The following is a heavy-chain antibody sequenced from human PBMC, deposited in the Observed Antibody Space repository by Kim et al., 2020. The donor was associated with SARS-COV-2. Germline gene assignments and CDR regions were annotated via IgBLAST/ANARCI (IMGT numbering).Heavy chain of an antibody. V-gene: IGHV3-30*04. Sequence: GGSLRLSCAASGFTFSSYAMHWVRQAPGKGLEWVAVISYDGSNKYYADSVKGRFTISRDNSKNTLYLQMNSLRAEDTAVYYCARDLYEAGAVASDGVSGYWGQGTLVTVSS. CDR2: ISYDGSNK. CDR1: GFTFSSYA. CDR3: ARDLYEAGAVASDGVSGY. J-gene: IGHJ4*02. D-gene: IGHD6-19*01.